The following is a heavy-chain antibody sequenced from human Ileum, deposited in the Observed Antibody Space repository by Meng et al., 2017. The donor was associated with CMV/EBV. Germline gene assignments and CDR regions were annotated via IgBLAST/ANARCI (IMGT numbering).Heavy chain of an antibody. V-gene: IGHV3-43*01. CDR3: AKEQRSGRYYYGSESIGYDYYYGMDV. D-gene: IGHD3-10*01. CDR2: NSWYGGST. J-gene: IGHJ6*02. CDR1: GFTFDDFT. Sequence: CPAPGFTFDDFTMHLVRQAPGKGLEWVSVNSWYGGSTYYPDSVKGRFTITRDNSKHSLYLQMNCLRTEDTALYYCAKEQRSGRYYYGSESIGYDYYYGMDVWGQGTTVTVSS.